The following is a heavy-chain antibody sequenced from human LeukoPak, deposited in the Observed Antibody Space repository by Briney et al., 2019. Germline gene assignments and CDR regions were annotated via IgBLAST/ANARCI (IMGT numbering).Heavy chain of an antibody. J-gene: IGHJ4*02. D-gene: IGHD6-6*01. CDR2: ISGSGGST. V-gene: IGHV3-23*01. CDR1: GFTFSSYA. CDR3: AKGGSSSLSMVDY. Sequence: GGSLRLSCAASGFTFSSYAMSWVRQAPGKGLEWVSAISGSGGSTYYADSVKGRFTIPRDNSKNTLYLQMNSLRAEDTAAYYRAKGGSSSLSMVDYWGQGTLVTVSS.